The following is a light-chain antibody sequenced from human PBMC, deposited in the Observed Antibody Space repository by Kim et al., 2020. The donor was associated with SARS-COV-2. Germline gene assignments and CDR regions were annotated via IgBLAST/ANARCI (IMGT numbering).Light chain of an antibody. CDR2: GHT. CDR3: QSYDSSLNSYV. Sequence: RVTIACTGTFSNSGAGYDVHWYQQVPGAAPKLLIYGHTNRPSGVPDRFSGSKSDTSASLAITGLHPEDEADYYCQSYDSSLNSYVFGTGTKVTVL. V-gene: IGLV1-40*01. J-gene: IGLJ1*01. CDR1: FSNSGAGYD.